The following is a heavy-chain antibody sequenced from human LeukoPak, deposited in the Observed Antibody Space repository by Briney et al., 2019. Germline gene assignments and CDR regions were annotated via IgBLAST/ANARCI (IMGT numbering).Heavy chain of an antibody. CDR1: GDSISSSY. CDR3: ARGQLVFDY. D-gene: IGHD6-13*01. Sequence: PSETLSLTSTVPGDSISSSYWTWIRQPPRKGLEWIGNIYHSGSTNYNPSLKSRVTISIDTSKNQFSLRLSSVTAADTAVYYCARGQLVFDYWGQGTLVTVSS. CDR2: IYHSGST. J-gene: IGHJ4*02. V-gene: IGHV4-59*01.